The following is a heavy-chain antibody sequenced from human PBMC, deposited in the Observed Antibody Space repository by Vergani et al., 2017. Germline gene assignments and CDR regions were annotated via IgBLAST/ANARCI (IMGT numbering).Heavy chain of an antibody. Sequence: EVQLVQSGAEVKKPGESLKISCKGSGYSFTSYWIGWVRQMPGKGLEWMGIIYPGDSDTRYSPSIQGQVTISADKSISTAYLQWGSLKASNTAMYYCARRDYYDSSGYYSGWYFDLWGRGTLVTVSS. V-gene: IGHV5-51*01. CDR1: GYSFTSYW. D-gene: IGHD3-22*01. CDR3: ARRDYYDSSGYYSGWYFDL. CDR2: IYPGDSDT. J-gene: IGHJ2*01.